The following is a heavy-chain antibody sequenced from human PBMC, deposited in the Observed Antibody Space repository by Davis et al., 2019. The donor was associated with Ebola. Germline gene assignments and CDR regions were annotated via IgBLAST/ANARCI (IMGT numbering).Heavy chain of an antibody. Sequence: ESLKISCAASGFAFTNYWSWIRQPPGKGLEWIGEINHSGSTNYNPSLKSRVTISVDTSKNQFSLKLSSVTAADTAVYYCARGRRYSYGYWGYWGQVTLVTVSS. CDR1: GFAFTNY. J-gene: IGHJ4*02. CDR3: ARGRRYSYGYWGY. V-gene: IGHV4-34*01. D-gene: IGHD5-18*01. CDR2: INHSGST.